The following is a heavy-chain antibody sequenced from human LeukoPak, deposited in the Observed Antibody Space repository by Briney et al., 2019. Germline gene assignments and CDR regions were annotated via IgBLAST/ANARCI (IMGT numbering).Heavy chain of an antibody. CDR3: AKSYPPSVVPADWWFDP. D-gene: IGHD2-2*01. CDR1: GFTFSNYA. Sequence: GGSLRLSCAASGFTFSNYAMSWVRQAPGKGLGWGSGISGRGGRTYNADSVKGRFTISRDDSRDTLYPQMNTLRAEATALYYCAKSYPPSVVPADWWFDPWGQGTLVTVSS. CDR2: ISGRGGRT. V-gene: IGHV3-23*01. J-gene: IGHJ5*02.